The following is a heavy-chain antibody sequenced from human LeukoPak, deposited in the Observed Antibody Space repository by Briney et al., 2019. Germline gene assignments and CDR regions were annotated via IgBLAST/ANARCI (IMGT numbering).Heavy chain of an antibody. Sequence: GGSLRLSCAASGFTVSSNYMSWVRQAPGKGLEWVSVIYSGGSTYYADSVKGRFTISRDNSKNTLCLQMNSLRAEDTAVYYCARATYYDSSGYYSLSTGAFDIWGQGTMVTVSS. CDR2: IYSGGST. V-gene: IGHV3-66*01. J-gene: IGHJ3*02. CDR3: ARATYYDSSGYYSLSTGAFDI. D-gene: IGHD3-22*01. CDR1: GFTVSSNY.